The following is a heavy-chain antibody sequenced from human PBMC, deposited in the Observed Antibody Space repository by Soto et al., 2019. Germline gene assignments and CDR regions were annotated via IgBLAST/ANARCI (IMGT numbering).Heavy chain of an antibody. CDR3: ARAVGISVTGLDL. V-gene: IGHV1-8*01. D-gene: IGHD6-19*01. CDR2: MNPANGNA. J-gene: IGHJ5*02. Sequence: QEQLVQSGAEVKRPGASVKIYCRASGYNFISSNINWVRQAAGQRPEWLGWMNPANGNAAFARHFQGRLTMTRDTSTDTAYMELGGLSSGDTAIYYCARAVGISVTGLDLWGPGTLVTVS. CDR1: GYNFISSN.